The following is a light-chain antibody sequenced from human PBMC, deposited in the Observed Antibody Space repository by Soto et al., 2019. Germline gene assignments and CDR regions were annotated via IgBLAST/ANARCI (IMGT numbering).Light chain of an antibody. CDR1: RDAYNGY. J-gene: IGKJ1*01. CDR2: GGF. CDR3: ERYCHPKWK. V-gene: IGKV3-20*01. Sequence: EIVLKQSPDTLSLSPGERATLSCRARRDAYNGYLAWYQQRPGQAPRRLIYGGFRRANGIPDRFSGSGFGTDLPLHITRLKPEDFAVSYWERYCHPKWKFGQGTKVEI.